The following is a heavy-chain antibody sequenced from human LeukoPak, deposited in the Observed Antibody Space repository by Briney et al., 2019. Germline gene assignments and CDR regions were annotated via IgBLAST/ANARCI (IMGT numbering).Heavy chain of an antibody. J-gene: IGHJ4*02. V-gene: IGHV3-7*01. CDR1: GFTFSTYW. Sequence: GGSLRLSCAASGFTFSTYWMTWVRQAPGKGLEWVANIKQDGSEKYYVDSVKGRFTISRDNSKNTLYLQMNSLRAEDTAVYYCARDSSGPLYWGQGTLVTVSS. CDR2: IKQDGSEK. D-gene: IGHD6-19*01. CDR3: ARDSSGPLY.